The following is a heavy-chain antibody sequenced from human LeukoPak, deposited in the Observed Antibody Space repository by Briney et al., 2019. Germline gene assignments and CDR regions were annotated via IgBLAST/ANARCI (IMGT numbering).Heavy chain of an antibody. CDR3: ATRGDILTGYPYYFDY. D-gene: IGHD3-9*01. J-gene: IGHJ4*02. Sequence: PGGSLRLSCAASGFTFSSYAMSWVRQAPGKGLEWVSAISGNGGSTYYADSVKGRFTISRDNSKNTLYLQMNSLRAEDTAVYYCATRGDILTGYPYYFDYWGQGTLVTVSS. CDR2: ISGNGGST. V-gene: IGHV3-23*01. CDR1: GFTFSSYA.